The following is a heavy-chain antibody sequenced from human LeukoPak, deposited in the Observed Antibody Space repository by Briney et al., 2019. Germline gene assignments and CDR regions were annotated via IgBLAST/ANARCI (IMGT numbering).Heavy chain of an antibody. D-gene: IGHD4-11*01. CDR2: ISYDGSNK. CDR1: GFTFSGYG. CDR3: AKDDYSNYGYFVY. J-gene: IGHJ4*03. Sequence: PGGSLRLSCAASGFTFSGYGMHWVRQAPGKGLEWVAVISYDGSNKYYADSVKGRFTISRDNSKNTLYLQMNSLRAEDTAVYYCAKDDYSNYGYFVYWGQGTLVTVSS. V-gene: IGHV3-30*18.